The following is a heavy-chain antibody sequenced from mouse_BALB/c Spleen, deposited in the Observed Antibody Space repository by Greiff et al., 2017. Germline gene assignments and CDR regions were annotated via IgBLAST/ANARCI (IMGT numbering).Heavy chain of an antibody. V-gene: IGHV3-6*02. Sequence: VQLKESGPGLVKPSQSLSLTCSVTGYSITSGYYWNWIRQFPGNKLEWMGYISYDGSNNYNPSLKNRISITRDTSKNQFFLKLNSVTTEDTATYYCAREGWDYWGQGTSVTVSS. CDR2: ISYDGSN. J-gene: IGHJ4*01. CDR1: GYSITSGYY. CDR3: AREGWDY.